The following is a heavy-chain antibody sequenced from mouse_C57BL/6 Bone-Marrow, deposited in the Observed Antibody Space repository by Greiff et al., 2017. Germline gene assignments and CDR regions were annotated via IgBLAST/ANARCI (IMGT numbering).Heavy chain of an antibody. CDR1: GYSFTSYY. CDR3: GGPRAMDY. V-gene: IGHV1-66*01. J-gene: IGHJ4*01. Sequence: QVQLQQSGPELVKPGALVKISCKASGYSFTSYYIHWVKQRPGQGLEWIGWIYPGSGNTKYNEKFKGKDTLTADKSSSTAYMQLSSLTSEDSAVYYCGGPRAMDYWGQGTSVTVSS. CDR2: IYPGSGNT. D-gene: IGHD3-1*01.